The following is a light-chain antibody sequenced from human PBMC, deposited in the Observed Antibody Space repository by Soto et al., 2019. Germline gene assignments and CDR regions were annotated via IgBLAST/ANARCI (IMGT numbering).Light chain of an antibody. V-gene: IGKV3-20*01. CDR1: QSVSFSY. CDR2: GAS. J-gene: IGKJ2*01. CDR3: QQYGDWPPET. Sequence: EIVLTQSPGTLSLSPGERATLSCWASQSVSFSYLAWYQQKPGQAPRLLIYGASSRAAGIPNRFSGSGSGTDFTLTISRLEPEDFAVYYCQQYGDWPPETFGQGTKLEI.